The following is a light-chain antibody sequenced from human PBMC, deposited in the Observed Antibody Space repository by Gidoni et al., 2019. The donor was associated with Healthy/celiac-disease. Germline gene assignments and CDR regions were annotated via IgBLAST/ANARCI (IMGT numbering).Light chain of an antibody. CDR3: QQLNSYPLT. V-gene: IGKV1-9*01. Sequence: DIQLTQSPSFLSASVGDRVTITCRSSQCINSYLAWYQLKPGKAPKLLIYAASTLQSGVPSRFSGSGSGTEFTLTISSLQPEDFATYYCQQLNSYPLTFGGGTKVEIK. J-gene: IGKJ4*01. CDR2: AAS. CDR1: QCINSY.